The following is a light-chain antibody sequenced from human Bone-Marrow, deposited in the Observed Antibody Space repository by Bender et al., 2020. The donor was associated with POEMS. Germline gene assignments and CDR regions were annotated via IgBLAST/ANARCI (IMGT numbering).Light chain of an antibody. CDR3: CSYAGSSTWV. CDR1: SSDVGTYNR. J-gene: IGLJ3*02. Sequence: QSALTQPASVSGSPGQSITISCTGTSSDVGTYNRVSWYQQSPGTAPKLLIYEVSNRPSGVPDRFSGSKSGNTASLTISGLQAEDEADYYCCSYAGSSTWVFGGGTKVTVL. V-gene: IGLV2-23*02. CDR2: EVS.